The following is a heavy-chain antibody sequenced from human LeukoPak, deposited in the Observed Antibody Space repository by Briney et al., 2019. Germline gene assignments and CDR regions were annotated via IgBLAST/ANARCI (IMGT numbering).Heavy chain of an antibody. J-gene: IGHJ4*02. CDR2: IYTSGST. CDR1: GGSISSYY. V-gene: IGHV4-4*07. Sequence: PSETLSLTCTVSGGSISSYYWSWIRQPAGKGLEWIGRIYTSGSTNYNPSLKSRVTMSVDTSKNQFSLKLSSVTAADTAVYYCARVANNCRGGSCYWYFDYWGQGTLVTVSS. CDR3: ARVANNCRGGSCYWYFDY. D-gene: IGHD2-15*01.